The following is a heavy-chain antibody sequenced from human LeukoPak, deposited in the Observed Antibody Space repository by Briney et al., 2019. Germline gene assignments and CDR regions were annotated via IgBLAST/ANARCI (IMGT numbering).Heavy chain of an antibody. D-gene: IGHD3-10*01. J-gene: IGHJ6*02. CDR2: FDPEDGET. Sequence: ASVKVSCKASGGTFSSYAISWVRQAPGQGLEWMGGFDPEDGETIYAQKFQGRVTMTEDTSTDTAYMELSSLRSEDTAVYYCATFVGSAYGMDVWGQGTTVTVSS. V-gene: IGHV1-24*01. CDR3: ATFVGSAYGMDV. CDR1: GGTFSSYA.